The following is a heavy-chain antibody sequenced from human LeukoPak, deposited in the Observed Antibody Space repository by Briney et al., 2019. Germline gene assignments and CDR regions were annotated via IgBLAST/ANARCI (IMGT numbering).Heavy chain of an antibody. CDR1: GGSISSYY. CDR3: ANLLRGYWYFDL. D-gene: IGHD1-26*01. CDR2: IYYSGST. V-gene: IGHV4-59*01. J-gene: IGHJ2*01. Sequence: PSETLSPTWTVSGGSISSYYWSWIRQPPGKGLEWIGYIYYSGSTNYNPSLKSRITISVDTSKNQFSLKLSSVTAADTAVYYCANLLRGYWYFDLWGRGTLVTVSS.